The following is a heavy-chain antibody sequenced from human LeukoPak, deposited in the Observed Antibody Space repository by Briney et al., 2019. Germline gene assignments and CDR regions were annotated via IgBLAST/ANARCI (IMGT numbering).Heavy chain of an antibody. CDR3: ARLGNFDY. CDR2: IKQDGSET. J-gene: IGHJ4*02. CDR1: GFTFSTFW. V-gene: IGHV3-7*01. D-gene: IGHD7-27*01. Sequence: GGSLRLSCAASGFTFSTFWMNWVRQAPGKGLEWVANIKQDGSETYYVDSVKGRFTISRDNAKNSLYLQMNSLRAEDTAVYYCARLGNFDYWGQGTLVTVSS.